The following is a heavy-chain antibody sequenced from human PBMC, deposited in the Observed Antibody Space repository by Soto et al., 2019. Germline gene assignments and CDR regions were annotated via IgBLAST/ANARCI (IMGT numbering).Heavy chain of an antibody. Sequence: GASVKVSCKASGYTFTSYGISWVRQAPGQGLEWMGWISAYNGNTNYAQKLQGRVTMTTDTSTSTAYMELRSLRSDDTAVYYCARVGRVDKAMVTSRHPKNWGQGTLVTVSS. D-gene: IGHD5-18*01. V-gene: IGHV1-18*04. CDR3: ARVGRVDKAMVTSRHPKN. CDR2: ISAYNGNT. J-gene: IGHJ4*02. CDR1: GYTFTSYG.